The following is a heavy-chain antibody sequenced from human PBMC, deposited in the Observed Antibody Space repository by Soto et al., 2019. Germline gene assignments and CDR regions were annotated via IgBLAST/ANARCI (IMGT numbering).Heavy chain of an antibody. D-gene: IGHD3-22*01. CDR2: IYYSGST. J-gene: IGHJ5*02. Sequence: QLQLQESGPGLVKPSETLSLTCTVSGGSISSSSYYWGWIRQPPGKGLEWIGSIYYSGSTYYNPSLKSRVTISVDTSKNQFSLKLSSVTAADTAVYYCARHEGITMIVGPSWFDPWGQGTLVTVSS. V-gene: IGHV4-39*01. CDR1: GGSISSSSYY. CDR3: ARHEGITMIVGPSWFDP.